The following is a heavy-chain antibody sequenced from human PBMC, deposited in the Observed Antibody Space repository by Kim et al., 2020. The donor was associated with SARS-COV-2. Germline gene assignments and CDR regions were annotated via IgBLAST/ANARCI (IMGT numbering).Heavy chain of an antibody. J-gene: IGHJ3*02. Sequence: SETLSLTCAVYGGSFSGYYWSWIRQPPGKGLEWIGEINHSGSTNYNPSLKSRVTISVDTSKNQFSLKLSSVTAADTAVYYCAGARPYGGAFDIWGQGTMVTVSS. CDR3: AGARPYGGAFDI. V-gene: IGHV4-34*01. CDR1: GGSFSGYY. CDR2: INHSGST. D-gene: IGHD4-17*01.